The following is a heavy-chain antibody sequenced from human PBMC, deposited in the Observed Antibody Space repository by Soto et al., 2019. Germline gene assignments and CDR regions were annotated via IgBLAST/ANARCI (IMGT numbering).Heavy chain of an antibody. V-gene: IGHV4-31*03. J-gene: IGHJ4*02. CDR2: IYYSGST. CDR1: GGSISSGGYY. D-gene: IGHD6-6*01. Sequence: PSDTLSLTCTVSGGSISSGGYYWSWIRQHPGKGLEWIGYIYYSGSTYYNPSLKSRVTISVDTSKNQFSLKLSSVTAADTAVYYCARGTTYSSIAARGYFDYWGQGTLVTVSS. CDR3: ARGTTYSSIAARGYFDY.